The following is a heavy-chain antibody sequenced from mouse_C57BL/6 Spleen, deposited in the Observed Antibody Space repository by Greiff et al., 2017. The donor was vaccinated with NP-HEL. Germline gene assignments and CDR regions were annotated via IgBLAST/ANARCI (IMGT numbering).Heavy chain of an antibody. V-gene: IGHV1-15*01. CDR2: IDPETGGT. Sequence: VQLQQSGAELVRPGASVTLSCKASGYTFIDYEMHWVKQTPVHGLEWIGAIDPETGGTAYNQKFKGKAILTADKSSSTAYMELRSLTSEDSAVYYCTKREGFAYWGQGTLVTVSA. CDR1: GYTFIDYE. J-gene: IGHJ3*01. CDR3: TKREGFAY.